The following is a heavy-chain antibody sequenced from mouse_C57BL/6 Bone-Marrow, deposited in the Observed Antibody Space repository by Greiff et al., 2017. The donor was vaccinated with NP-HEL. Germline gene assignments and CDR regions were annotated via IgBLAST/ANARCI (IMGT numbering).Heavy chain of an antibody. D-gene: IGHD2-3*01. CDR1: GFTFSSYG. V-gene: IGHV5-6*01. CDR3: AMVGYYAAWFAY. CDR2: ISSGGSYT. Sequence: EVHLVESGGDLVKPGGSLKLSCAASGFTFSSYGMSWVRQTPDKRLEWVATISSGGSYTYYPDSVKGRFTIYRDNAKNTLYLQMSSLKSEDTAMYYCAMVGYYAAWFAYWGQGTLVTVSA. J-gene: IGHJ3*01.